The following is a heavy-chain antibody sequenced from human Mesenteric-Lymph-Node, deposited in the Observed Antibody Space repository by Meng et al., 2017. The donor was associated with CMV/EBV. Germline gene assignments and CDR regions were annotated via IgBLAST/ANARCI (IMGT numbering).Heavy chain of an antibody. J-gene: IGHJ4*02. CDR3: ARVSIMATGPSDY. CDR1: RYSFSGYE. D-gene: IGHD1-1*01. CDR2: ISSSGTTT. V-gene: IGHV3-48*03. Sequence: GESLKISCAPSRYSFSGYEMNWVRQAPGKGLEWVSYISSSGTTTYYADSVKGRFTISRDSAKNSLFLQMNSLRAEDTAVYYCARVSIMATGPSDYWGQGTLVTVSS.